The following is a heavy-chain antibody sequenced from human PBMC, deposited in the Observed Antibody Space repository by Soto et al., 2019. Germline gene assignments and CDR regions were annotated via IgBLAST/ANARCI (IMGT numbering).Heavy chain of an antibody. CDR3: ARDSERLSTGYYGMDV. J-gene: IGHJ6*02. CDR2: ISAYNGNT. V-gene: IGHV1-18*04. CDR1: GYTFTSYG. Sequence: QVQLVQSGAEVKKPGASVKVSCKASGYTFTSYGISWVRQAPGQGLEWMGWISAYNGNTNYAQKLQGRVPMTTDTSTSTADMELRSLRSDDTAVYYCARDSERLSTGYYGMDVWGQGTTVTVSS. D-gene: IGHD3-3*01.